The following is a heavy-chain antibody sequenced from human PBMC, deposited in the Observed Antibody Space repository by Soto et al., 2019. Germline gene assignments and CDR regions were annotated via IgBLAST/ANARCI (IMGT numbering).Heavy chain of an antibody. CDR2: INTSGGSP. D-gene: IGHD6-25*01. J-gene: IGHJ6*02. CDR3: ARGGRHSDYYYYYGMDV. V-gene: IGHV1-46*01. CDR1: GYTLTIYY. Sequence: APVKAACKAFGYTLTIYYIHWVRQAHGQGLEWTGVINTSGGSPSYAQKFQDRATMTRDTSTSTVYRELSSLRSEDTAVYYCARGGRHSDYYYYYGMDVWGQGTTVTVSS.